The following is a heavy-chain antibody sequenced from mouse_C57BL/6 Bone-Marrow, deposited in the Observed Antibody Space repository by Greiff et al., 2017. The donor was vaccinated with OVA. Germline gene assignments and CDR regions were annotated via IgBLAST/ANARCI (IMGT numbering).Heavy chain of an antibody. CDR3: VRRGYGNPFAY. Sequence: EVKLVESGGGLVQPKGSLKLSCAASGFSFNTYAMNWVRQAPGKGLEWVARIRSKSNNYATYYADSVKDRFTISRDDLESMLYLQMNNLKTEDTAMYYCVRRGYGNPFAYWGQGTLVTVSA. CDR1: GFSFNTYA. CDR2: IRSKSNNYAT. V-gene: IGHV10-1*01. J-gene: IGHJ3*01. D-gene: IGHD2-10*02.